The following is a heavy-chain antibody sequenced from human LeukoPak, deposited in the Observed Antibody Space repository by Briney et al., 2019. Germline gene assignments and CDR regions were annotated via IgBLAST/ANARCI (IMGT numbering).Heavy chain of an antibody. V-gene: IGHV3-30*03. CDR1: GFTFSSYG. D-gene: IGHD6-13*01. Sequence: GSLRLSCAASGFTFSSYGMHWVRQAPGKGLEWVAVISYDGSNKYYADSVKGRFTISRDNSKNTLYLQMNSLRAEDTAVYYCARYAAATGQDAFDIWGQGTMVTVSS. CDR3: ARYAAATGQDAFDI. J-gene: IGHJ3*02. CDR2: ISYDGSNK.